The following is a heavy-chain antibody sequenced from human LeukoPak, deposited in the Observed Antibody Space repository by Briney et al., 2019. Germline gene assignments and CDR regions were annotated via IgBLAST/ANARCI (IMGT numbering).Heavy chain of an antibody. CDR2: INTNTGNP. CDR3: ARGARRIMATGPRWFDP. V-gene: IGHV7-4-1*02. CDR1: GYTFTSYA. J-gene: IGHJ5*02. D-gene: IGHD5-24*01. Sequence: GASVKVSCKASGYTFTSYAMNWVRQAPGQGLEWMGWINTNTGNPTYAQGFTGRFVFSLDTSVSAAYLQISSLKAEDTAVYYCARGARRIMATGPRWFDPWGQGTLVTVSS.